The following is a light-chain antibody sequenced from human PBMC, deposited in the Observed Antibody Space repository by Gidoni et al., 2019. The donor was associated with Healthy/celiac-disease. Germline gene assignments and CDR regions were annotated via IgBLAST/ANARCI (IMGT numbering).Light chain of an antibody. CDR3: RRYNSYPWT. CDR2: TAS. J-gene: IGKJ1*01. Sequence: DIQMTQSPSTLSASVGDRVTITCRASQSISSWLAWYQQNPGKAPKLLIYTASSLESAAPSRFSGCGSGTKFTLTIRRLQPDAFATCYRRRYNSYPWTFGQGTKVEIK. V-gene: IGKV1-5*03. CDR1: QSISSW.